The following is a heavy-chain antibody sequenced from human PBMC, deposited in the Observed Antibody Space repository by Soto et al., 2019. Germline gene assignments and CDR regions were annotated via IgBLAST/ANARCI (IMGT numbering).Heavy chain of an antibody. Sequence: QVQLVESGGGVVQPGRSLRLSCAASGFTFSSYGMHWVRQAPGKGLEWVAVIWYDGSNKYYADSVKGRFTISRDNSKNTLYLQMNSLRAEETAVYYCARSRISRRDGYIDYWCQGTLVTVSS. CDR2: IWYDGSNK. J-gene: IGHJ4*02. CDR3: ARSRISRRDGYIDY. V-gene: IGHV3-33*01. CDR1: GFTFSSYG.